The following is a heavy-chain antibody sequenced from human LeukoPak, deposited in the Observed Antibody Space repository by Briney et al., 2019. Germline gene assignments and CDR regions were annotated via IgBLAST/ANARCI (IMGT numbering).Heavy chain of an antibody. CDR2: INPNSGGT. J-gene: IGHJ5*02. V-gene: IGHV1-2*02. CDR3: ARADRLGGGPYRIGP. Sequence: ASVKVSCKTSGYSFTDYYMHWVRQAPGQGLEWMGWINPNSGGTSSAQKFQGRVTMTRDTSITTVYMEVSWLTSDDTAIYYCARADRLGGGPYRIGPWAQGTLVTVS. D-gene: IGHD1-14*01. CDR1: GYSFTDYY.